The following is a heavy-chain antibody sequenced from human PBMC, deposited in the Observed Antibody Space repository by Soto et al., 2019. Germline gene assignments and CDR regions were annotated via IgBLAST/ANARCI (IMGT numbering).Heavy chain of an antibody. V-gene: IGHV3-23*01. CDR1: GFTFSSYA. CDR3: AKESGYGGPDYYYGMDV. D-gene: IGHD5-12*01. CDR2: ISGSGGST. J-gene: IGHJ6*02. Sequence: QPGGSLRLSCAASGFTFSSYAMSWVRQAPGKGLEWVSAISGSGGSTYYADSVKGRFTISRDNSKNTLYLQMNSLRAEDTAVYYCAKESGYGGPDYYYGMDVWGQGTTVTVSS.